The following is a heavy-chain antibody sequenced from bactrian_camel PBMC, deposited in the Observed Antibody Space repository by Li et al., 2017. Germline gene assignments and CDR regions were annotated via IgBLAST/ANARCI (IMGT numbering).Heavy chain of an antibody. CDR1: GVTSSHYC. J-gene: IGHJ4*01. Sequence: HVQLVESGGGSVQAGGSLRLSCAASGVTSSHYCMAWFRQAPGKEREGVAYISAGGGTTLYADSVKGRFTISRDNAKKALYLQMDSLKPEDTAMYYCAAGSSGGRWYQERSYNYWGQGTQVTV. V-gene: IGHV3S1*01. CDR3: AAGSSGGRWYQERSYNY. CDR2: ISAGGGTT. D-gene: IGHD6*01.